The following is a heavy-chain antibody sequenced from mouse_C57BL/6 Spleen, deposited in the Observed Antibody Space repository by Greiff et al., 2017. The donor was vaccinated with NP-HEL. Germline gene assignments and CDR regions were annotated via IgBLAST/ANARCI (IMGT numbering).Heavy chain of an antibody. CDR3: TRKRLIYYCNQGYFDV. Sequence: VQLQESGAELVRPGASVTLSCTASGYTFTDYEMHWVKQTPVHGLEWIGAIDPETGGTAYNQKFKGKAILTADKSSSTAYMELRSLTSYDSAVYYCTRKRLIYYCNQGYFDVWGTGTTVTVSS. V-gene: IGHV1-15*01. J-gene: IGHJ1*03. D-gene: IGHD2-1*01. CDR1: GYTFTDYE. CDR2: IDPETGGT.